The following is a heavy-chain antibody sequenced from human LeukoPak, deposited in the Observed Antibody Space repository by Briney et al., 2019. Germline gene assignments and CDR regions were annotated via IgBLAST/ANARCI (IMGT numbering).Heavy chain of an antibody. V-gene: IGHV4-4*07. CDR1: GGSISSYY. Sequence: SETLSLTCTVSGGSISSYYWSWIRQPAGEGLEWIGRIYSTGSTNSNPSLKSRVTMSVDTSKNQFSLRLRSVTAADTAVYYCARQIASAGTAGFDFWGQGALVTVSS. CDR2: IYSTGST. CDR3: ARQIASAGTAGFDF. J-gene: IGHJ4*02. D-gene: IGHD6-13*01.